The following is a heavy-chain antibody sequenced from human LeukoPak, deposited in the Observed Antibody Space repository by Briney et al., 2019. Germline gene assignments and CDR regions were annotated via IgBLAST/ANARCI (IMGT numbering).Heavy chain of an antibody. CDR1: GLVFSNYG. V-gene: IGHV3-30*02. J-gene: IGHJ5*02. Sequence: PGGSLRLSCQTSGLVFSNYGMHWVRQAPDKGLEWVAYVRYDARNEYYAESVNGRFIISRDNSRNTLYLQMNSLRAEDTAVYYCARDLVAARPGWFDPWGQGTLVTVSS. CDR2: VRYDARNE. CDR3: ARDLVAARPGWFDP. D-gene: IGHD6-6*01.